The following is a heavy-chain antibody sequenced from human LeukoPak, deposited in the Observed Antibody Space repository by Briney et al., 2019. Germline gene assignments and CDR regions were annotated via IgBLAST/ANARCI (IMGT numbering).Heavy chain of an antibody. CDR3: ARDSINPPGGHPFDY. CDR2: ISSSSSYI. D-gene: IGHD2/OR15-2a*01. Sequence: GGSLRLSCAASGFTFSSYSMNWVRQAPGKGLEWVSSISSSSSYIYYADSVKGRFTISRDNAKNSLYLQMNSLRSGDTAVYYCARDSINPPGGHPFDYWGQGTLVTVSS. V-gene: IGHV3-21*04. J-gene: IGHJ4*02. CDR1: GFTFSSYS.